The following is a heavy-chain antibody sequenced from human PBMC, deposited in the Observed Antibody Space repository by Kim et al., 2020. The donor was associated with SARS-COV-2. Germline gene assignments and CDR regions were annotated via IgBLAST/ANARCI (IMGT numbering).Heavy chain of an antibody. J-gene: IGHJ4*02. CDR1: GFTFNSYA. V-gene: IGHV3-23*01. D-gene: IGHD2-15*01. CDR3: AKGLVGYCSGGSCYPLDY. Sequence: GGSLRLSCAASGFTFNSYAMSWVRQAPGKGLEWVSAISGSGGDTYYADSVKGRFTISRDNSKNTLYRQMNSLRAEDTAVYYCAKGLVGYCSGGSCYPLDYWGQGTLVTVSS. CDR2: ISGSGGDT.